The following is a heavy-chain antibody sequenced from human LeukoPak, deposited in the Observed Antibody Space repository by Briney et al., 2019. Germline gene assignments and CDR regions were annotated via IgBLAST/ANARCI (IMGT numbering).Heavy chain of an antibody. J-gene: IGHJ5*02. CDR1: GFTVSSNY. CDR3: ARDLQRGWFDP. CDR2: IYSGGST. D-gene: IGHD6-25*01. Sequence: GGSLRLSCAASGFTVSSNYMSWVRQAPGKGLEWVSVIYSGGSTYYADSVKGRFTISRDNSKNTPYLQMNSLRAEDTAVYYCARDLQRGWFDPWGKGTLVTVSS. V-gene: IGHV3-53*01.